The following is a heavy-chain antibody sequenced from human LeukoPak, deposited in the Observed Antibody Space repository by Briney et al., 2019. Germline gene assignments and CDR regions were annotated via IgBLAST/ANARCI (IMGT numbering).Heavy chain of an antibody. CDR3: AKDSSGWMYYFDY. D-gene: IGHD6-19*01. CDR2: ISYDGSKK. Sequence: GGSLRLSCATSGFTFSNFAMNWVRQAPGRGLEWVAVISYDGSKKYYADSVKGRFTISRDNSKNTLYLQMNSLRVEDTAVYYCAKDSSGWMYYFDYWGQGTLVTVSS. CDR1: GFTFSNFA. J-gene: IGHJ4*02. V-gene: IGHV3-30*18.